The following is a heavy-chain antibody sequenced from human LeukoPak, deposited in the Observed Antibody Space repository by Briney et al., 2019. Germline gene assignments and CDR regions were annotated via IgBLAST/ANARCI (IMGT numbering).Heavy chain of an antibody. J-gene: IGHJ5*02. CDR2: INPNSGGT. V-gene: IGHV1-2*02. CDR3: ARDHPEFGIENWYDP. CDR1: GYTFTGYY. D-gene: IGHD1-26*01. Sequence: ASVKVSCKASGYTFTGYYMHWVRQAPGQGLEWMGWINPNSGGTNYAQKFQGRVTMTRDTSISTAYMELSRLRSDDTAVYYCARDHPEFGIENWYDPWGQGTLVTVSS.